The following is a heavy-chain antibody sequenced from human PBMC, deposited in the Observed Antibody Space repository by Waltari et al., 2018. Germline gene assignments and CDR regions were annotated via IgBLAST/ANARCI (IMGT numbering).Heavy chain of an antibody. CDR3: ARDRGRGLYLDT. CDR1: VDSLNYW. Sequence: QFQLQESGPGLVKLSGPLSLICAFSVDSLNYWGRWVRQPPGQGLEWIGQVLGSGRTNYNPSFASRVTISLDTYTHQFALKMTSATAADTALYCCARDRGRGLYLDTWGQGILVTVSP. V-gene: IGHV4-4*01. J-gene: IGHJ4*02. CDR2: VLGSGRT. D-gene: IGHD2-15*01.